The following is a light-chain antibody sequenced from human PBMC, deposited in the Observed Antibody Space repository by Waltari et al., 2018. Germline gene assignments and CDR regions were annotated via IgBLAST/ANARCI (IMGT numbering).Light chain of an antibody. CDR2: GAS. V-gene: IGKV3-20*01. CDR1: QSVGRY. J-gene: IGKJ1*01. CDR3: QKYDRLPAT. Sequence: EVVLTQSPGTLSISPGERATLYCRASQSVGRYLVWYQQKPGRAPRLLIYGASSRATGIPDRFSGVGSGTDFSLTISRLEAEDFAVYYCQKYDRLPATFGQGTKVEIK.